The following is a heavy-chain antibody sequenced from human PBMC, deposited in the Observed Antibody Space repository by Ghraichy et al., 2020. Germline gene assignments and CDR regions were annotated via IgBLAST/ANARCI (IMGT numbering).Heavy chain of an antibody. CDR1: GFTFSSYG. D-gene: IGHD5-12*01. V-gene: IGHV3-33*01. Sequence: LSLTCAASGFTFSSYGMHWVRQAPGKGLEWVSVIRNDGGAKFYADSVKGRFTISRDNSDNTLHLQMDSLRPEDTAVYYCSCAVATGYWGQGTLVTVSS. CDR2: IRNDGGAK. J-gene: IGHJ4*02. CDR3: SCAVATGY.